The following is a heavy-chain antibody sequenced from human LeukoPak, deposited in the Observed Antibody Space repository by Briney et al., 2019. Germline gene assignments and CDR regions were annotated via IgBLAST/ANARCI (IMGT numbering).Heavy chain of an antibody. Sequence: GESLKISCQGSGYSFTSYWIRWVRQMPGKGLRWVGRIDSSDSYNNYRPSFQGHVTISAYKSISTACRQWSSLKASDTAMYYCARLGVGRGGQAIDYWGQGTLVTVSS. CDR2: IDSSDSYN. CDR1: GYSFTSYW. J-gene: IGHJ4*02. CDR3: ARLGVGRGGQAIDY. D-gene: IGHD2-15*01. V-gene: IGHV5-10-1*01.